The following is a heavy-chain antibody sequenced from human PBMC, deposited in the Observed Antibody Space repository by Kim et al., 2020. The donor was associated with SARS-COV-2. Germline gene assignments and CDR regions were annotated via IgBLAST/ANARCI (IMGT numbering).Heavy chain of an antibody. Sequence: SETLSLTCTVSGGAISSFYWSWIRQPPGKGLEWIGYIYHTGSTNYNPSLKSRVTMSIDTSKNEFSLKLRSVTAADTAVYYCVRETLRGVGAATGTPTGTGWLDPWGQGTLVTVSS. J-gene: IGHJ5*02. D-gene: IGHD6-13*01. V-gene: IGHV4-59*01. CDR2: IYHTGST. CDR3: VRETLRGVGAATGTPTGTGWLDP. CDR1: GGAISSFY.